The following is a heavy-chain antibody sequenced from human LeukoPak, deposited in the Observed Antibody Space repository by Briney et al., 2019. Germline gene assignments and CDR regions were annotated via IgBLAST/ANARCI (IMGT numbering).Heavy chain of an antibody. J-gene: IGHJ4*02. CDR3: AKDRNTMISRGGYLDF. V-gene: IGHV3-23*01. CDR2: ISGSGSNT. D-gene: IGHD3-22*01. Sequence: GGSLRLSCAASGFTFSSTAMNWVRQAPGKGLEWVSIISGSGSNTYYADSVKGRFTISRDNSKNTLYLQMNSLRAEDTAVYHCAKDRNTMISRGGYLDFWGQGTLVTVSS. CDR1: GFTFSSTA.